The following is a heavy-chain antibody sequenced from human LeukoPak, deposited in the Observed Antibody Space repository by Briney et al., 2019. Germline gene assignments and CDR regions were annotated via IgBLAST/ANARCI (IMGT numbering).Heavy chain of an antibody. Sequence: GGSLRLSCAASGFTFSSYGMHWVRQAPGKGLEWVAVIWYDGSNKYYADSVKGRFTISRDNSKNTLYLQMNSLRAEDTAVYYCAKAHYCSGGSCYEYFDHWGQGTLVTVSS. J-gene: IGHJ4*02. V-gene: IGHV3-33*06. CDR2: IWYDGSNK. CDR3: AKAHYCSGGSCYEYFDH. CDR1: GFTFSSYG. D-gene: IGHD2-15*01.